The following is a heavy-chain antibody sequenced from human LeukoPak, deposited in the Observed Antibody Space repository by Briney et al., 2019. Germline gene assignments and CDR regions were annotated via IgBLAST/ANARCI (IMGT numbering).Heavy chain of an antibody. CDR1: GYTFTSYG. Sequence: ASVKVSCKASGYTFTSYGISWVRQAPGQGLEWMGWISAYNGNTNYAQKLQGRVTMTTDTSTSTAYMELRSLRSDDTAVYYCARDYPEGYYAGAHYYYYGMDVWGQGTTVTVSS. V-gene: IGHV1-18*01. J-gene: IGHJ6*02. CDR3: ARDYPEGYYAGAHYYYYGMDV. D-gene: IGHD4-23*01. CDR2: ISAYNGNT.